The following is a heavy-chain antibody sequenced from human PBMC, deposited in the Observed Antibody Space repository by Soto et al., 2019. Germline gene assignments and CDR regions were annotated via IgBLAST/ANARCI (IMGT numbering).Heavy chain of an antibody. CDR3: ASLLNYYDSSGYYYFDY. CDR2: IYYSGST. D-gene: IGHD3-22*01. CDR1: GGSSSSGDYY. V-gene: IGHV4-30-4*01. J-gene: IGHJ4*02. Sequence: QVQLQESGPGLVKPSQTLSLTCTVSGGSSSSGDYYWSWIRQPPGKGLEWIGYIYYSGSTYYNPSLKSRVTISVDTSKNQFSLKLSSVTAADTAVYYCASLLNYYDSSGYYYFDYWGQGTLVTVSS.